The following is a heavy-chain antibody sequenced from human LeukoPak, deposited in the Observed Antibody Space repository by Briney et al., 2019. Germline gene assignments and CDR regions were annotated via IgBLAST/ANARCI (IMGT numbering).Heavy chain of an antibody. Sequence: PSETLSLTCSVSGGSISSYYWSWIRQPPGKGLEWIGYIYYSGSTNYNPSLKSRVTISVDTSKNQFSLKLSSVTAADTAVYYCARVASSGRGFDPWGQGTLVTVSS. CDR2: IYYSGST. J-gene: IGHJ5*02. CDR3: ARVASSGRGFDP. CDR1: GGSISSYY. D-gene: IGHD1-26*01. V-gene: IGHV4-59*01.